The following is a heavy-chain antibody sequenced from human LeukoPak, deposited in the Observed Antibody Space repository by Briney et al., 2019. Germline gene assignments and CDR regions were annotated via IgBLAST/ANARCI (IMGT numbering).Heavy chain of an antibody. J-gene: IGHJ4*02. CDR2: IKEDGSEK. V-gene: IGHV3-7*03. Sequence: GGSLRLSCEASGFTFRSYWMSWVRQAPGKGLEWVANIKEDGSEKYYVDSVKGRFTISRDSAKNSLYLQMNSLRVEDTAVYYCARDHNYGSDYWGQGTLVTVSP. D-gene: IGHD5-18*01. CDR3: ARDHNYGSDY. CDR1: GFTFRSYW.